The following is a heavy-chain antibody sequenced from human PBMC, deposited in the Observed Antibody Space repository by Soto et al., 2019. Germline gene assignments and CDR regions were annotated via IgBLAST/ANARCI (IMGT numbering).Heavy chain of an antibody. CDR3: ARAHGRY. V-gene: IGHV4-34*01. J-gene: IGHJ4*02. CDR2: INHSGST. D-gene: IGHD2-8*01. CDR1: GGSFSGYC. Sequence: SETLSLTCAVYGGSFSGYCWSWIRQPPGKGLEWIGEINHSGSTNYNPSLKSRVTISVDTSKNTLYLQMGSLRPDDMAVYYCARAHGRYWGQGTLVTVSS.